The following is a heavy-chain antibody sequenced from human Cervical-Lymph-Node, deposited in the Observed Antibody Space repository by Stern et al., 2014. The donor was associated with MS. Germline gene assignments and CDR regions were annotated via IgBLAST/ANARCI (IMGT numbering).Heavy chain of an antibody. CDR1: GYTLTNYP. V-gene: IGHV7-4-1*02. CDR2: IHTNTGNS. Sequence: VQLVESGSELKKPGASVQVSCKASGYTLTNYPINWVRQAPGQGLEWMGWIHTNTGNSTYAQDFTGRFVFSLDTSVSTTYLQISNLKAEDTAVYYCARDFVDTAMITRSDYLDCWGQGTLVTVSS. J-gene: IGHJ4*02. CDR3: ARDFVDTAMITRSDYLDC. D-gene: IGHD5-18*01.